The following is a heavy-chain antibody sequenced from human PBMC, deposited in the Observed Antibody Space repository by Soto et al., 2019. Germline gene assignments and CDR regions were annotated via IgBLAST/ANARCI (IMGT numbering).Heavy chain of an antibody. CDR1: GYTFTSYG. D-gene: IGHD7-27*01. CDR3: ARDLNLGLGDY. V-gene: IGHV1-18*01. J-gene: IGHJ4*02. CDR2: ISVHNGNT. Sequence: QVQLVQSGAEVKKPGASVKVSCKASGYTFTSYGISWVRQAPGQGLEWMGWISVHNGNTKYAQKLQGRVTLTTDTTTSTAYMEVRSLRSADTAVYYCARDLNLGLGDYWGQGTLVTVSS.